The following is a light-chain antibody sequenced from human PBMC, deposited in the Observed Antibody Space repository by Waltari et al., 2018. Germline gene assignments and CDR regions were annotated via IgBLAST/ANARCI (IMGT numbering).Light chain of an antibody. CDR1: QSVSDNY. V-gene: IGKV3-20*01. CDR2: GAS. Sequence: EIVLTQSPGTLSLSPGERATLSCRASQSVSDNYLAWYQQKPGQPPRVLIYGASSRASGTPDRFSVSGSGTDFTLTISRLEPEDFAVYYCQQYGNSRYTFGQGTKLEIK. CDR3: QQYGNSRYT. J-gene: IGKJ2*01.